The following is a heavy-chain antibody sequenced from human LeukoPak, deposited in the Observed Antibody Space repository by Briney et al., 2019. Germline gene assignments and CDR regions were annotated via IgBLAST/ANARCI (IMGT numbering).Heavy chain of an antibody. CDR2: IYPGDSDI. D-gene: IGHD3-3*01. J-gene: IGHJ2*01. CDR1: GCRFSSYW. CDR3: ARSDGGGVSWYFDL. V-gene: IGHV5-51*01. Sequence: GESLKISCKGSGCRFSSYWIGWVRQMPGKGLEWMGIIYPGDSDIRYSPSFQGQVTISADKSIRTAYLQWSSLKASDTAMYYCARSDGGGVSWYFDLWGRGTLVTVSS.